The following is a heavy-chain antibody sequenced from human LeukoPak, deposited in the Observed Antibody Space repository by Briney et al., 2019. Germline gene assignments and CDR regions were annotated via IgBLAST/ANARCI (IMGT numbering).Heavy chain of an antibody. Sequence: AASVKVSCKASGYTFTSYYMHWVRQAPGQGLEWMGIINPSGGSTSYAQKLQGRVTMTRDTSTSTVYMELSSLRSEDTAVYYCALLAAAGPTPSRVKENWFDPWGQGTLVTVSS. J-gene: IGHJ5*02. CDR2: INPSGGST. D-gene: IGHD6-13*01. CDR1: GYTFTSYY. V-gene: IGHV1-46*01. CDR3: ALLAAAGPTPSRVKENWFDP.